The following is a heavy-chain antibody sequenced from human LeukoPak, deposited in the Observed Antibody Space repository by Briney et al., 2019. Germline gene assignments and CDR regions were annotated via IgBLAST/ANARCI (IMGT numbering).Heavy chain of an antibody. CDR1: GFTFSGYW. D-gene: IGHD3-3*02. Sequence: GGSLRLSCAASGFTFSGYWMHWVRQAPGKGLVWVSSIKTDSTDRRYVDSVKGRFTISRDNARKTLYLQMTSLRAEDTAVYYCARDEGAGPNIRGFDSWGLGTLVTVSS. CDR3: ARDEGAGPNIRGFDS. J-gene: IGHJ4*02. V-gene: IGHV3-74*01. CDR2: IKTDSTDR.